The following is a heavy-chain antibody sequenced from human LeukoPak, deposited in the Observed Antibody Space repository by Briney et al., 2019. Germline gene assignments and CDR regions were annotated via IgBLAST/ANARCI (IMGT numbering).Heavy chain of an antibody. Sequence: GGSLRLSCAASGFTFSSYGMHWVRQAPGKGLEWVAVISYDGSNKYYADSVKGRFTISRDNSKNTLYLQMNSLRPEDTAVYYCAKVGVGTAHFDYWGQGTLVTVSS. V-gene: IGHV3-30*18. CDR3: AKVGVGTAHFDY. J-gene: IGHJ4*02. D-gene: IGHD2-15*01. CDR1: GFTFSSYG. CDR2: ISYDGSNK.